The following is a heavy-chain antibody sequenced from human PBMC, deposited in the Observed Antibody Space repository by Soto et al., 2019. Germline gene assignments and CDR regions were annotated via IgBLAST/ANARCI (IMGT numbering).Heavy chain of an antibody. V-gene: IGHV1-8*01. CDR1: GYTFTSYD. CDR2: MNPNSGNT. J-gene: IGHJ5*02. CDR3: APTWLGSRGGDWFGP. Sequence: QVQLVQSGAEVKKPGASVKVSCKASGYTFTSYDINWVRQATGQGLEWMGWMNPNSGNTGYAQKFQGRVTMTRNTSLRKAYMELSSLSSEDRAVYSWAPTWLGSRGGDWFGPWGQGTLVTVSS. D-gene: IGHD6-13*01.